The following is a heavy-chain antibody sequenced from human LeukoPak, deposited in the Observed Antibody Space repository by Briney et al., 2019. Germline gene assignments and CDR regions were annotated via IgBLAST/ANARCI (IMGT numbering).Heavy chain of an antibody. J-gene: IGHJ4*02. CDR1: GFTFSDYG. V-gene: IGHV3-21*01. D-gene: IGHD5-18*01. CDR2: ISSSPGHT. CDR3: ARSQRGHSYGPIDY. Sequence: GGSLRLFCDCSGFTFSDYGINCARQARGKALVLGSWISSSPGHTYNADTVKGRFTHPRDNAKNSLSLQMIALRAEDTAVYFCARSQRGHSYGPIDYWGQGTLVTVSS.